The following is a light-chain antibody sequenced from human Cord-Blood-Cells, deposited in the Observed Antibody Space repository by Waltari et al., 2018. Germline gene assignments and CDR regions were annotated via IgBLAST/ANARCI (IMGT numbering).Light chain of an antibody. CDR3: QKYLSTPGP. Sequence: DIVMTQSPDSLAVSLGERATINCKSSQSVLYSSNNKNYLAWYQQKPGQPPKLLIYWASTREAGVPDRFSGSGSGTDFPLTISSLQAEDVAVYYCQKYLSTPGPFGQGTKVEIK. J-gene: IGKJ1*01. CDR1: QSVLYSSNNKNY. CDR2: WAS. V-gene: IGKV4-1*01.